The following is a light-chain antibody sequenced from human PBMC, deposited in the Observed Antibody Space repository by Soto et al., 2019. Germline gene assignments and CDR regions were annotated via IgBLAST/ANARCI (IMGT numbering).Light chain of an antibody. J-gene: IGKJ1*01. CDR3: QHLHTYPWT. CDR1: QDSGSY. CDR2: AAS. V-gene: IGKV1-9*01. Sequence: DIQLTQSPSFLSPSVGDRVTITCRASQDSGSYLAWYQQTPGNAPKLLIYAASILQLGVPSRFRGSGSGTDFTLTIDSLQPEDFATYYCQHLHTYPWTFGQGTRVEIK.